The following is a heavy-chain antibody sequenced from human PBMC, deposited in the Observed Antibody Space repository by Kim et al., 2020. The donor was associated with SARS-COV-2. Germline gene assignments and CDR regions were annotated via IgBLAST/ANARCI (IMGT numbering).Heavy chain of an antibody. CDR2: GSST. D-gene: IGHD2-2*03. J-gene: IGHJ3*02. CDR3: ARAWMSDI. V-gene: IGHV3-74*01. Sequence: GSSTSYADSVKGRFTISRDNAKNTLYLQMNSLRAEDTAVYYCARAWMSDIWGQGTMVTVSS.